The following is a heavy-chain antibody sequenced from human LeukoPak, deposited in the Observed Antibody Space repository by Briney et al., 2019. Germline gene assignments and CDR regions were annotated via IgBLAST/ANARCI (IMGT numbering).Heavy chain of an antibody. V-gene: IGHV3-74*01. CDR1: GFSFTNYW. Sequence: GGSLRLSCAASGFSFTNYWMHWVRQAPGKGLVWVSHINSDGSATRYADAVRGRFTISRDNAKNSLYLQMNSLRAEDTAIYYCARDNSGWSRDYWGQGTLVTVSP. J-gene: IGHJ4*02. CDR2: INSDGSAT. CDR3: ARDNSGWSRDY. D-gene: IGHD6-19*01.